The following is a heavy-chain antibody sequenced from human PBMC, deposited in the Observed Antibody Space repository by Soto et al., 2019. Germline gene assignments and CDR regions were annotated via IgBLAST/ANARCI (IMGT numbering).Heavy chain of an antibody. Sequence: ASVKVSCKASGYTFTGYYIHWVRQAPGQGLEWMGEIGPNRGDTKYAQKFQGRVTMTRDTSISTVYMELSNLSPDDTAVYYCERGRSGELVVFYWGQGTLVTVSS. CDR1: GYTFTGYY. V-gene: IGHV1-2*02. CDR3: ERGRSGELVVFY. CDR2: IGPNRGDT. J-gene: IGHJ4*02. D-gene: IGHD1-7*01.